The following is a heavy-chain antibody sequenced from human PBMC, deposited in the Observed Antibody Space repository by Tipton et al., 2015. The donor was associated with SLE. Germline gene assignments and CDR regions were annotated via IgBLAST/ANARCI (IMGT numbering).Heavy chain of an antibody. Sequence: LVKPTETLSLTCTAPGDSISSDAYYWSWIRQHPGKGLEWIGYIYYSGSTYYNPSLKSRVTISVDTSKNQFSLNLRSLTAADTAVYYCVRRDYGGLGGAFDIWGQGTMVTVSS. CDR3: VRRDYGGLGGAFDI. D-gene: IGHD4-23*01. CDR1: GDSISSDAYY. J-gene: IGHJ3*02. CDR2: IYYSGST. V-gene: IGHV4-31*03.